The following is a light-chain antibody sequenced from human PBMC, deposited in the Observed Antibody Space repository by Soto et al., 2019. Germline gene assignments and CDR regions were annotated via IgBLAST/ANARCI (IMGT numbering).Light chain of an antibody. Sequence: QSALTQPASVSGSPGQSITISCTGTSSDIGAYNFVSWYQQHPGKAPKLMLYDVNIRPSGVSNRFSGSKSGNTAYLTISVLQAEDEADYYCTSWTTSTTMIFGGGTKLTVL. V-gene: IGLV2-14*03. CDR1: SSDIGAYNF. CDR3: TSWTTSTTMI. J-gene: IGLJ2*01. CDR2: DVN.